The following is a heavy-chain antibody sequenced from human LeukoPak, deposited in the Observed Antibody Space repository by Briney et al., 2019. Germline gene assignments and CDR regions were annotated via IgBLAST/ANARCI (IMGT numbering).Heavy chain of an antibody. J-gene: IGHJ4*02. CDR3: VRGRCLGSTNCYYFDY. CDR1: GYPITSGA. Sequence: ASVTVSCKASGYPITSGAFSWVRQAPGQGLEWMGWINPYIDDKHSAPKFQGRVTLTADTSTNTVYMALRSLTSDDTAVYYCVRGRCLGSTNCYYFDYWGQGTLVTVSS. CDR2: INPYIDDK. V-gene: IGHV1-18*01. D-gene: IGHD2-8*01.